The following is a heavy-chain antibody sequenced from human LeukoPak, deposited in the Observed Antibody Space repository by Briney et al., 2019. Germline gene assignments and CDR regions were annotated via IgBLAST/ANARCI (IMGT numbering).Heavy chain of an antibody. V-gene: IGHV4-59*08. J-gene: IGHJ6*02. CDR2: IYYSGST. CDR1: GGSISSHY. CDR3: ARQGGLPWALENGMDV. D-gene: IGHD3-16*01. Sequence: SETLSLTCTVSGGSISSHYWSWIRQPPGKGLEWIGYIYYSGSTNYNPSLKSRVTISVDTSKNQFSLKLSSVTAADTAVYYCARQGGLPWALENGMDVWGQGTTVTVSS.